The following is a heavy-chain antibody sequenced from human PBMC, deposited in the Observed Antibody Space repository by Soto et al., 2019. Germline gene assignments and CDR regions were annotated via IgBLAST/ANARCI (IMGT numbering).Heavy chain of an antibody. CDR3: ARLGGFFQALDS. V-gene: IGHV4-59*08. J-gene: IGHJ4*02. CDR2: LYFAGTT. Sequence: QPPARALYWIAFLYFAGTTQYTPSLKSRVSMSVDTSKNQFSLKLTSVTAADTAVYYCARLGGFFQALDSWGQGTLVTVSS. D-gene: IGHD2-15*01.